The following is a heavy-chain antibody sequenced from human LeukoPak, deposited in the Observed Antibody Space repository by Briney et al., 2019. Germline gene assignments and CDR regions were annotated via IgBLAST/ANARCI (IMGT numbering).Heavy chain of an antibody. J-gene: IGHJ4*02. CDR3: AKDRQWLPTGLDY. D-gene: IGHD6-19*01. V-gene: IGHV3-23*01. Sequence: PGGSLRLSCAASGFTFSSYAMSWVRQAPGKGLEWVSAISGSGGSTYYADSVKGRFTISRDNSKSTLYLQMNSLRAEDTAVYYCAKDRQWLPTGLDYWGQGTLVTVSS. CDR1: GFTFSSYA. CDR2: ISGSGGST.